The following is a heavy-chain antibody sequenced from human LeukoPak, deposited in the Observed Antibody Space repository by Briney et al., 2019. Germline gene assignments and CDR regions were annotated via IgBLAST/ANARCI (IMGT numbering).Heavy chain of an antibody. CDR2: ISGSGVST. Sequence: GGSLRLSCAASGVTFSSYAMSWVRKAPGKGLEGAPGISGSGVSTYYADSVKGRFTISRDNSKNTLYLQMNSLRAEDTALYYCAKGYSYGYTRKDFDYWGQGTLVTVSS. J-gene: IGHJ4*02. D-gene: IGHD5-18*01. V-gene: IGHV3-23*01. CDR3: AKGYSYGYTRKDFDY. CDR1: GVTFSSYA.